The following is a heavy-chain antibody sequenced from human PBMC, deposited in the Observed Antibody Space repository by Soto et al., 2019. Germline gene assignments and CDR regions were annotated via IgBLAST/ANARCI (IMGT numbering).Heavy chain of an antibody. CDR1: GFTFSTYW. CDR2: INGDGSST. Sequence: GGSLRLSCAASGFTFSTYWMDWVRQAPGKGLVWVSRINGDGSSTRFVDSVKGRFTISRDNAKNTVYLQMNSLRAEDTAVYYCARAKGDYGSGSYKVYYPDSWGQGPLVTVSS. V-gene: IGHV3-74*01. J-gene: IGHJ4*02. CDR3: ARAKGDYGSGSYKVYYPDS. D-gene: IGHD3-10*01.